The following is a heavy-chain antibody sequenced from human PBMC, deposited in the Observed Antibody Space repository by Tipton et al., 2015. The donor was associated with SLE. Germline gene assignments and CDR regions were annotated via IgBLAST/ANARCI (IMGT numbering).Heavy chain of an antibody. D-gene: IGHD1-1*01. V-gene: IGHV3-7*01. CDR2: IKQDVNET. CDR1: GFTFRSYS. Sequence: SLRLSCAASGFTFRSYSMTWVRQAPVKGLEWVANIKQDVNETDYLDSVKGRFTISRDNAKNSLYLQMNSLRAEDTAVYYCARGQLMGRAAPYIDVWGRGTTVIVSS. J-gene: IGHJ6*03. CDR3: ARGQLMGRAAPYIDV.